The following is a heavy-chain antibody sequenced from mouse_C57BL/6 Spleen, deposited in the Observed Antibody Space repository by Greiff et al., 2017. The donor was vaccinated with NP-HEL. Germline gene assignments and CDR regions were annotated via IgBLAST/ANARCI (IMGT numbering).Heavy chain of an antibody. Sequence: EVKLVESGGGLVKPGGSLKLSCAASGFTFSDYGMHWVRQAPEKGLEWVAYISSGSSTIYYADTVKDRFTISRDNAKNTLFLQMTSLRSEDTAMYYCARRTGTLDFDYWGQGTTLTVSS. D-gene: IGHD4-1*01. J-gene: IGHJ2*01. CDR1: GFTFSDYG. CDR2: ISSGSSTI. V-gene: IGHV5-17*01. CDR3: ARRTGTLDFDY.